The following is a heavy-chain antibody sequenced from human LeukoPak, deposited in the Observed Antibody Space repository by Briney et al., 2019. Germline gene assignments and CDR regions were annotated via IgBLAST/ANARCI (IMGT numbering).Heavy chain of an antibody. Sequence: SETLSLTCAVCGGSFSGYYWSWIRQPPGKGLEWIGEINHSGSTNYNPSLKSRVTISVDTSKNQFSLKLSSVTAADTAVYYCAVWFGELEPYWGQGTLVTVSS. CDR2: INHSGST. CDR1: GGSFSGYY. D-gene: IGHD3-10*01. CDR3: AVWFGELEPY. V-gene: IGHV4-34*01. J-gene: IGHJ4*02.